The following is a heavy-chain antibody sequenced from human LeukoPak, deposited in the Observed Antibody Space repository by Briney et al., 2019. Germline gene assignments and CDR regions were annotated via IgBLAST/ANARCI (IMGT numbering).Heavy chain of an antibody. CDR3: ATSGNYYLKY. J-gene: IGHJ4*02. CDR1: GFTFSSYG. D-gene: IGHD1-26*01. CDR2: ISYDGSNK. V-gene: IGHV3-30*03. Sequence: PGGSLRLSCAASGFTFSSYGMHWVRQAPGKGLEWVAVISYDGSNKYYADSVKGRFTISRDNSKNTLYLQMNSLRAEDTAVYYCATSGNYYLKYWGQGTLVTVSS.